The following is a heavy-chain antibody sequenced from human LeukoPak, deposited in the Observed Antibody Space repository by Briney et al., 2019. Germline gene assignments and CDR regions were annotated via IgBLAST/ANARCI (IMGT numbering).Heavy chain of an antibody. V-gene: IGHV3-48*01. CDR2: ISSASNTI. D-gene: IGHD3-10*01. J-gene: IGHJ5*02. CDR1: GFTFSSYS. CDR3: ARDGWFGDYNWFDP. Sequence: GGSLRLSCAASGFTFSSYSMNWVRQAPGKGLEWISYISSASNTIYYADSVKGRFTISRDNAKNSVYLQMNSLRAEDTAMYYCARDGWFGDYNWFDPWGQGALVTVSS.